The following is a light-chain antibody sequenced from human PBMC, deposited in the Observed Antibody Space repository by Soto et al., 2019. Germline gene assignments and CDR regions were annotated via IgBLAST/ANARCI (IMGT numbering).Light chain of an antibody. CDR2: AAS. Sequence: DIQMTQSPSSVSASVGDRVTITCRASQNINSWLAWYQQKPGKAPKLLIYAASSLQSGVPSRFSGSGSGTDFTLTITSLQPEDFATYYCQQANSFPITFGQGTRLEIK. V-gene: IGKV1D-12*01. CDR3: QQANSFPIT. J-gene: IGKJ5*01. CDR1: QNINSW.